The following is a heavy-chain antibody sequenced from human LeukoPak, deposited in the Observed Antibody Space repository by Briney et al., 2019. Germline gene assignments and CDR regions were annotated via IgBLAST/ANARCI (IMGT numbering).Heavy chain of an antibody. V-gene: IGHV4-59*08. CDR1: GGSISSYY. Sequence: SETLSLTCTVSGGSISSYYWSWIRQPPGKRLEWIGYIYYSGSTNYNPSLKSRVTLSVDTSKNQFSLKLSSVTAADTAVYYCARSRRYSYDAFDIWGQGTMVTVSS. CDR3: ARSRRYSYDAFDI. D-gene: IGHD5-18*01. J-gene: IGHJ3*02. CDR2: IYYSGST.